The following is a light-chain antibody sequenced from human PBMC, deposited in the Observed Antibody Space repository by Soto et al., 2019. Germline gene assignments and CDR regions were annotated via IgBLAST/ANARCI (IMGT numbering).Light chain of an antibody. CDR3: HQSYSTPLT. V-gene: IGKV3-15*01. J-gene: IGKJ2*01. CDR1: QSISRN. Sequence: EIVMTQSPATLSGSPGERATLSCRASQSISRNLAWYQQKPGQAPRLLIYGASTRATGIPTRFSGSGSGTEFTLTISSLQSEDFAVYYCHQSYSTPLTFGQGTKVDIK. CDR2: GAS.